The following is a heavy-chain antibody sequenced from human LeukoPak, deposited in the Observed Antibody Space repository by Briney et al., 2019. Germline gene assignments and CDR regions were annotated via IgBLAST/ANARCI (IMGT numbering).Heavy chain of an antibody. V-gene: IGHV3-30*03. J-gene: IGHJ4*02. CDR3: ARVGSYLAFDY. D-gene: IGHD1-26*01. Sequence: GGSLRLSCAASGFTFSSYSMNWVRQAPGKGLEWVAVISYDGSNKYYADSVKGRFTISRDNSKNTLYLQMNSLRAEDTAVYYCARVGSYLAFDYWGQGTLVTVSS. CDR2: ISYDGSNK. CDR1: GFTFSSYS.